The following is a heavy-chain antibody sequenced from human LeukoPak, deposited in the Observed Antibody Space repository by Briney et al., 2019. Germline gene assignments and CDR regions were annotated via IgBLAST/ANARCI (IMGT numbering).Heavy chain of an antibody. CDR2: INPNSGGT. J-gene: IGHJ4*02. Sequence: ASVKVSCKASGYTFTGYYMHWVRQAPGQGLEWMGWINPNSGGTNYAQKFQGWVTITRDTSASTAYMELSSLRSEDTAVYYCARGAGRSSGYYFYLGYWGQGTLVTVSS. CDR3: ARGAGRSSGYYFYLGY. D-gene: IGHD3-22*01. CDR1: GYTFTGYY. V-gene: IGHV1-2*04.